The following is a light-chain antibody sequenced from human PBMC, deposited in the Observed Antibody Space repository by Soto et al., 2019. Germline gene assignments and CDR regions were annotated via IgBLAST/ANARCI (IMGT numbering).Light chain of an antibody. CDR2: GES. J-gene: IGKJ1*01. Sequence: EIVLTQSPGTLSLSPGERATLFCRASQSVSSSFLAWYQQKAGQAPRLLIYGESSRATGIPDRFSGSGSGTDFTLTISRLEPEDFAVYYCQQYDSSPWTFGQWTKVEIK. V-gene: IGKV3-20*01. CDR3: QQYDSSPWT. CDR1: QSVSSSF.